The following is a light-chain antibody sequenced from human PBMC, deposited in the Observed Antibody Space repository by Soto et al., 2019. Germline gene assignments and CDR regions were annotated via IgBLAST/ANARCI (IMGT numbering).Light chain of an antibody. CDR2: AAS. CDR3: QQYGSSQFT. Sequence: EIVLTQSPGTLSLSPGERATLSCRASKSVSSSYLAWYQQKPGQAPRLLIYAASSRATGIPDRFSGSGSGTDFTLTISRLEPEDFAVYYCQQYGSSQFTFGPGTKVDIK. CDR1: KSVSSSY. V-gene: IGKV3-20*01. J-gene: IGKJ3*01.